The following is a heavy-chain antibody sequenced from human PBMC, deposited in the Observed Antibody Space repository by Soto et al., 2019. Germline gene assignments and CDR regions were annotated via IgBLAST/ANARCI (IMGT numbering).Heavy chain of an antibody. V-gene: IGHV4-34*01. Sequence: QVQLQQWGAGLLKPSETLSLTCAVYGGSFSSYYWSWIRQPPGKGLEWIGVINHSGSTNYDPSLTSRVTISIDTSKNQVSLTLSSVTAADTAVYYCARGEPRFMEWLLLSEYFDPWGQGTLGTVSS. CDR3: ARGEPRFMEWLLLSEYFDP. J-gene: IGHJ5*02. CDR1: GGSFSSYY. CDR2: INHSGST. D-gene: IGHD3-3*01.